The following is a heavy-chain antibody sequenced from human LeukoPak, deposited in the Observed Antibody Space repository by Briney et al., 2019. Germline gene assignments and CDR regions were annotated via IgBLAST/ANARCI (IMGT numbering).Heavy chain of an antibody. CDR3: AGGRPRGYCSGGSCYHNFDY. J-gene: IGHJ4*02. D-gene: IGHD2-15*01. V-gene: IGHV1-18*01. CDR2: ISAYNGNT. CDR1: GYTFTSYG. Sequence: ASVKVSCKASGYTFTSYGISWVRQAPGQGLEWMGWISAYNGNTNYAQKVQGRVTMTTDKSTSTAYMEVSSLRSEDTAVYYCAGGRPRGYCSGGSCYHNFDYWGQGTLVTVSS.